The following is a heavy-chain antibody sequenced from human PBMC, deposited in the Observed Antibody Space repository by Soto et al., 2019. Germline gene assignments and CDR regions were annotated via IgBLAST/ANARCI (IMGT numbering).Heavy chain of an antibody. V-gene: IGHV1-8*01. D-gene: IGHD3-9*01. CDR2: MNPNSGNT. CDR1: GYTFTSYD. CDR3: TRGNREVAGYLTYYYYMDV. J-gene: IGHJ6*03. Sequence: QVQLVQSGAEVKKPGASVKVSCKASGYTFTSYDINWVRQATGQGLEWMGWMNPNSGNTGYAQKFKGRVTMNRNTSISTAYMELSSLTSEDTAVYYCTRGNREVAGYLTYYYYMDVWGKGTTGTVSS.